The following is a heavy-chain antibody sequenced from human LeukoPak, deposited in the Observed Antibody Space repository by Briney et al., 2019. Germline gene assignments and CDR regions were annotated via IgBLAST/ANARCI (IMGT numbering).Heavy chain of an antibody. Sequence: GGSLRLSCAASGFTFITFNIHWVRQAPGKGLEWVAVMSYDGNNIYYADSVKGRFTISRDNSKSTLYLQMNSLRTEDTAVYYCAKSFTAMAPFDYWGQGTLVTVSS. J-gene: IGHJ4*02. D-gene: IGHD5-18*01. CDR1: GFTFITFN. CDR2: MSYDGNNI. CDR3: AKSFTAMAPFDY. V-gene: IGHV3-30-3*02.